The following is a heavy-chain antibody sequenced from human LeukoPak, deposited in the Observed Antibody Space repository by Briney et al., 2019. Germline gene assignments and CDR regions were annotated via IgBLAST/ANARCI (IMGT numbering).Heavy chain of an antibody. D-gene: IGHD1-26*01. Sequence: HAGGSLRLSCAASGFIFSSYAMSWVRQAPGKGLEWVSAISGSGGSTYYADSVKGRFTISRDNSKNTLYLQMNSLRAEDTAVYYCAKDPTVGATSWFAPWGQGTLVTVSS. CDR3: AKDPTVGATSWFAP. CDR2: ISGSGGST. V-gene: IGHV3-23*01. CDR1: GFIFSSYA. J-gene: IGHJ5*02.